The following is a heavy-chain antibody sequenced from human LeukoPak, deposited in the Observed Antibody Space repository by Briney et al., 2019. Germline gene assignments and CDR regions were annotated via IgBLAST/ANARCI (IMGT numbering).Heavy chain of an antibody. J-gene: IGHJ4*02. CDR3: ARFYSGYNFPHYFDY. V-gene: IGHV3-23*01. CDR2: LSGSGGST. CDR1: GFTVSSNY. D-gene: IGHD5-12*01. Sequence: PGGSLRLSCVGSGFTVSSNYMNWVRQAPGKGLEWVSALSGSGGSTHYADSVKGRFTISRDNSQNTLYLQMNSLSAEDTAVYYCARFYSGYNFPHYFDYWGQGTLVTVSS.